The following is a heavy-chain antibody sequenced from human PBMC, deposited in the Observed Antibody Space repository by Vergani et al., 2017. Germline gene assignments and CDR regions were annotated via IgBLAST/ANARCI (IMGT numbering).Heavy chain of an antibody. J-gene: IGHJ3*02. Sequence: QVQLQESGPGLVKPSETLSLTCTVSGGSVSSGSYYWSWIRQPAGKGLEWIGYIYYSGSTNYNPSLKIRVTISVDTAKNQFSLKLSAVTDADTAVYYCARTTVTIGMGDDCESWGQGTMVTVSS. CDR2: IYYSGST. V-gene: IGHV4-61*10. CDR1: GGSVSSGSYY. D-gene: IGHD4-17*01. CDR3: ARTTVTIGMGDDCES.